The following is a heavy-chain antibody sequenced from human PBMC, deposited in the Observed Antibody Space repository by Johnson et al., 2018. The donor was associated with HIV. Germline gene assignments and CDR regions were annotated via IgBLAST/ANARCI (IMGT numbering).Heavy chain of an antibody. Sequence: QVQLVESGGGVVQPGRSLRLSCEGSGFIFRNFAMHWVRQDPGKGLEWVSMISYDGSSKYYADSVKGRFTISRDNSKNTLYLQMNSLRAEDTAVYYCATGYCSGGSCPRDAFDIWGQGTMVTVSS. CDR1: GFIFRNFA. CDR2: ISYDGSSK. CDR3: ATGYCSGGSCPRDAFDI. V-gene: IGHV3-30-3*01. J-gene: IGHJ3*02. D-gene: IGHD2-15*01.